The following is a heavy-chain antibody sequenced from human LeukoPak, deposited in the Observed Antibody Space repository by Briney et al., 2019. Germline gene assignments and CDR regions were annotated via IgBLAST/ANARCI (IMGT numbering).Heavy chain of an antibody. D-gene: IGHD1-14*01. Sequence: PSETLSFTCSVSGGSVSSYYWSWIRQSPGKGLEWIGYIHNSGRTNYNPSLKSRVTGFADTSKNQVSLRLSSVTAADTAVYYCARHGTISSESYFDYWGQGALVTVSS. J-gene: IGHJ4*02. V-gene: IGHV4-59*08. CDR3: ARHGTISSESYFDY. CDR1: GGSVSSYY. CDR2: IHNSGRT.